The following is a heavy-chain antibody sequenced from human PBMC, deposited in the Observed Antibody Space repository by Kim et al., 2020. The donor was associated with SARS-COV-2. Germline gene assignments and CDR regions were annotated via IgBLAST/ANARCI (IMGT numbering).Heavy chain of an antibody. CDR2: ISGYGDNT. J-gene: IGHJ4*02. V-gene: IGHV3-23*01. CDR3: ASGGPTTYGGYPSHDY. Sequence: GGSLRLSCSASGFTFSSYAMNWVRQTPGKGLEWVSGISGYGDNTYYADSVKGRFTISRDNSKNTLYLQMNSLRAEDTALYYCASGGPTTYGGYPSHDYWGQGTLVTVSS. D-gene: IGHD3-22*01. CDR1: GFTFSSYA.